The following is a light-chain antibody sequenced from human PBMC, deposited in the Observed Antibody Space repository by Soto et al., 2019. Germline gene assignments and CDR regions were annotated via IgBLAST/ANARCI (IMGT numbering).Light chain of an antibody. V-gene: IGKV1-39*01. CDR1: QSISTY. CDR2: AAS. Sequence: DIQITHSPSSLSASVVDRVTITFLASQSISTYLNWYQQKPGKAPKLLMHAASSLDRGVPSRFSGSGSGTAFTLTISSLQPEDFATYYCQKSYRTPRKFGQGTKVDIK. J-gene: IGKJ1*01. CDR3: QKSYRTPRK.